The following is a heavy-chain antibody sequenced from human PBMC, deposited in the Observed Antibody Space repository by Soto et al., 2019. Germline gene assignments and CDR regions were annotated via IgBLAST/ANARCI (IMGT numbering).Heavy chain of an antibody. CDR2: INGDGSEI. Sequence: EVHLVESGGGLVQPGGSLRLSCVASGFSFTNYWMIWARQAPGKGLEWLANINGDGSEIHYVDYVKGRFTSSRDNAKRSLFLQINSLRAEDTAVYFCARDIGPSTFDYWGQGTLVTVSS. CDR3: ARDIGPSTFDY. J-gene: IGHJ4*02. D-gene: IGHD1-26*01. CDR1: GFSFTNYW. V-gene: IGHV3-7*01.